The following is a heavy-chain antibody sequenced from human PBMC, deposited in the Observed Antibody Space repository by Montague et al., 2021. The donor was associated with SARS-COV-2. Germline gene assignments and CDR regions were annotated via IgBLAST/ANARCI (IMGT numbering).Heavy chain of an antibody. CDR3: ARAYCGGDCHVGP. V-gene: IGHV4-59*01. D-gene: IGHD2-21*02. CDR1: GGSISNYY. J-gene: IGHJ5*02. CDR2: IYDSGSA. Sequence: SETLSLTCTVSGGSISNYYWTWIRQPPGKGLEWIGYIYDSGSANYNPSLKSRPTISVDTSNNQFSLRLSSVTAADTAVYYCARAYCGGDCHVGPWGQGILVTVSS.